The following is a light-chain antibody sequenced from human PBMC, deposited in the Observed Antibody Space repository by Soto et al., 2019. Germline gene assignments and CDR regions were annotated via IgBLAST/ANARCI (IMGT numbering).Light chain of an antibody. Sequence: EIVLTQSPATLSLSPGERATLSCRASQSVSSYLAWYQQKPGQAPRLLIYDASNRATGIPARFSGSGSGTDFTLTISSLEPEDFAVYYCQQRSNGPPLGFTFGPGTKVDIK. CDR2: DAS. CDR1: QSVSSY. CDR3: QQRSNGPPLGFT. J-gene: IGKJ3*01. V-gene: IGKV3-11*01.